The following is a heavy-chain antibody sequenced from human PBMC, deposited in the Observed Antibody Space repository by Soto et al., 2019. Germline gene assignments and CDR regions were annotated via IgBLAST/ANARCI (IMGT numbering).Heavy chain of an antibody. Sequence: QVQLQESGPGLVKPSETLSLTCTVSGGSISSYYWSWIRQPPGKGLEWIGYIYYSGSTNYYPSLKSRVTISVDTSKNQFSLKLSSVTAADTAVYYCAGSNYCSGGSCYPERGMDVWGQGTTVTVSS. CDR3: AGSNYCSGGSCYPERGMDV. V-gene: IGHV4-59*01. J-gene: IGHJ6*02. CDR1: GGSISSYY. CDR2: IYYSGST. D-gene: IGHD2-15*01.